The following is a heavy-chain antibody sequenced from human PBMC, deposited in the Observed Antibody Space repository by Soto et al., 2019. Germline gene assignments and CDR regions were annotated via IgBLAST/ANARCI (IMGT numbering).Heavy chain of an antibody. CDR3: ASGGDTYHYGMDV. Sequence: QIQLVQSGAEVKEPGASVKVSCKASGYTFTSFGISWVRQAPGQGLEWMGWISGYNGDTKYEQKFQGRVAVTTDTSTSPAYMELRSLRSHDTAVYYCASGGDTYHYGMDVWGQGTTVTVSS. CDR1: GYTFTSFG. J-gene: IGHJ6*02. V-gene: IGHV1-18*01. CDR2: ISGYNGDT. D-gene: IGHD3-16*01.